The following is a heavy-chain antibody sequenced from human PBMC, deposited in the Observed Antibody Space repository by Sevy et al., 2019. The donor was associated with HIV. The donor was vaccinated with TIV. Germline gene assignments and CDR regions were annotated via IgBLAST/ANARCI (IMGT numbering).Heavy chain of an antibody. CDR3: ARDVWRSVVN. CDR2: LNQDGSEK. Sequence: GGSLRLSCAASGFTFSAYWMTWVRQAPGKGLEWVANLNQDGSEKYPVDSVKGRFTISRDNAKKSLYLQMNSLRVEDTAIYYCARDVWRSVVNWGRGTVVTVSS. CDR1: GFTFSAYW. J-gene: IGHJ4*03. V-gene: IGHV3-7*01. D-gene: IGHD1-1*01.